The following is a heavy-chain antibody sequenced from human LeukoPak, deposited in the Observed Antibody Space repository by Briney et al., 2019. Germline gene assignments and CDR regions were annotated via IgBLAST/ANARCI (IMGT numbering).Heavy chain of an antibody. J-gene: IGHJ4*02. CDR3: VRDGRGDYPKFDL. D-gene: IGHD4-17*01. V-gene: IGHV3-74*01. CDR2: IYTDGSRT. Sequence: PGGSLRLSCTASGITFSNYWMHWVRQAPGKGLVWVSRIYTDGSRTNYADSVKSRFTISRDNARNTLILEMNSLTVEDTAVYYCVRDGRGDYPKFDLWGQGALVTVSS. CDR1: GITFSNYW.